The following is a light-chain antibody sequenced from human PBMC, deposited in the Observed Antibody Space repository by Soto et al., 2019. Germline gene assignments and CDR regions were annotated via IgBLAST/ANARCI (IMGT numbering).Light chain of an antibody. CDR1: SSAVGGYKY. V-gene: IGLV2-8*01. Sequence: QSALTQPPSASGSPGQSVTISCTGTSSAVGGYKYVSWYQHHPGKAPKLMIYEVSKRPSGVPDRFSGSKSGDTASLTVSGLQTEDEADYYCSSYVAGNNLVFGGGTKVTVL. J-gene: IGLJ2*01. CDR3: SSYVAGNNLV. CDR2: EVS.